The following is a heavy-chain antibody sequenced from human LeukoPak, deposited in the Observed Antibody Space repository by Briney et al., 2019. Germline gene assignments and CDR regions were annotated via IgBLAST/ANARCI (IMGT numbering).Heavy chain of an antibody. CDR3: ARLLVPYYDFWSGYSRAWFDP. D-gene: IGHD3-3*01. Sequence: ASVKVSCKASGYTFTSYGISWVRQAPGQGLEWMGWISAYNGNTNYAQKLQGRVTTTTDTSTSTAYMELRSLRSDDTAVYYCARLLVPYYDFWSGYSRAWFDPWGQGTLVTVSS. CDR1: GYTFTSYG. CDR2: ISAYNGNT. J-gene: IGHJ5*02. V-gene: IGHV1-18*01.